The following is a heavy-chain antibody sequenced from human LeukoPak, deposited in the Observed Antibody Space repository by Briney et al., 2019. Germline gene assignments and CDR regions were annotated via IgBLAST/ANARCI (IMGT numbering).Heavy chain of an antibody. J-gene: IGHJ4*02. V-gene: IGHV3-7*01. CDR2: IKQDGGEK. Sequence: GGSLRLSCAASRFTFSSCWMNWVRQAPGKGLEWVANIKQDGGEKYYVDSVKGRFTISRDNAKNSLYLQMNSLRAEDTAVYYCARVSPMTTVSPDFDYWGQGALVTVSS. D-gene: IGHD4-17*01. CDR3: ARVSPMTTVSPDFDY. CDR1: RFTFSSCW.